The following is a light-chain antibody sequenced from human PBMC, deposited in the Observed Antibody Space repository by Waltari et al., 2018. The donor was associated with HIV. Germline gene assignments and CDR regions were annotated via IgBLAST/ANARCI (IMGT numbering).Light chain of an antibody. CDR1: NIGSNL. CDR3: QVWDSSSDRVV. J-gene: IGLJ2*01. CDR2: DDS. V-gene: IGLV3-21*02. Sequence: SYVLAQPPSVSVAPGQTARLTCAGHNIGSNLVHWYQQKPGQAPVLVVYDDSDRPSGIPERFSGSNSGTTATLTVNGVEAGDEADYYCQVWDSSSDRVVFGGGTKLAVL.